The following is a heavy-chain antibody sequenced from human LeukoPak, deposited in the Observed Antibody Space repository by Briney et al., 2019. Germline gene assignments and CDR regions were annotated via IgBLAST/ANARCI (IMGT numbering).Heavy chain of an antibody. Sequence: SVKVSCKASGGTFSSYAISWVRQAPGQGLEWMGRIIPIFGTANYAQKFQGRVTITTDESTSTAYMELSSLRSEDTAVYYCARLVSSSWYGMDWGQGTLVTVSS. CDR1: GGTFSSYA. V-gene: IGHV1-69*05. CDR3: ARLVSSSWYGMD. CDR2: IIPIFGTA. J-gene: IGHJ4*02. D-gene: IGHD6-13*01.